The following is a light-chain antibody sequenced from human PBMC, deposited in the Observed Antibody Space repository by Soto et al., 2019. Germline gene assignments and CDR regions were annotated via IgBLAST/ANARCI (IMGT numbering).Light chain of an antibody. J-gene: IGLJ2*01. CDR1: SGHSSYA. V-gene: IGLV4-69*01. CDR2: LNSDGSH. CDR3: QTWGTGIRV. Sequence: QPVLTQSPSASASLGASVKLTCTLSSGHSSYAIAWHQQQPEKGPRYLMKLNSDGSHSKGDGIPDRFSGSSSGAERYLTSSSLQSEDEADYYCQTWGTGIRVFGGRTKLTVL.